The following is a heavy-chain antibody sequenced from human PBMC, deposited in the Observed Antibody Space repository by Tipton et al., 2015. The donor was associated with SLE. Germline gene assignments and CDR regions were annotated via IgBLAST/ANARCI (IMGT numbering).Heavy chain of an antibody. D-gene: IGHD1-14*01. V-gene: IGHV4-39*07. J-gene: IGHJ6*02. Sequence: TLSLTCTVSGGSISSSSYYWGWIRQPPGKGLEWIGSIYYSGSTYYNPSLKSRVTISVDTSKNQFSLKLSSVTAADTAVYYCARHMTGDARGMAVWGQGTTVTVSS. CDR2: IYYSGST. CDR3: ARHMTGDARGMAV. CDR1: GGSISSSSYY.